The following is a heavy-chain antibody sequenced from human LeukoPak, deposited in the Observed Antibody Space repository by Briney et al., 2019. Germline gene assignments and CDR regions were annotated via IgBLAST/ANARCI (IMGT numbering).Heavy chain of an antibody. Sequence: GASVKVSCKASGGTFSSYAISWVRQAPGQGLEWMGGIIPIFGTANYAQKFQGRVTITTDESTSTAYMELSSLRSEDTAVYYCARSWRALEWLPPLDYWGQGTLVTVSS. CDR2: IIPIFGTA. CDR3: ARSWRALEWLPPLDY. J-gene: IGHJ4*02. CDR1: GGTFSSYA. D-gene: IGHD3-3*01. V-gene: IGHV1-69*05.